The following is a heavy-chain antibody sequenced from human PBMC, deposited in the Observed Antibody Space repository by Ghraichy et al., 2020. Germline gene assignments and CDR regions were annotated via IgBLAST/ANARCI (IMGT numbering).Heavy chain of an antibody. J-gene: IGHJ6*02. V-gene: IGHV3-13*01. Sequence: GGSLRLSCAASGFTFSSYDMHWVRQATGKGLEWVSAIGTAGDTYYPGSVKGRFTISRENAKNSLYLQMNSLRAGDTAVYYCARAGSWIQLWPTTQYYYYGMDVWGQGTTVTVSS. D-gene: IGHD5-18*01. CDR2: IGTAGDT. CDR1: GFTFSSYD. CDR3: ARAGSWIQLWPTTQYYYYGMDV.